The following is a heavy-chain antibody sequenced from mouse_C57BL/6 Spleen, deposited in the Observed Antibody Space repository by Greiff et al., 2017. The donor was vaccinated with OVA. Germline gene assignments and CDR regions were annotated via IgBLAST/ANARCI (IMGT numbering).Heavy chain of an antibody. V-gene: IGHV3-6*01. CDR2: ISYDGSN. CDR1: GYSITSGYY. D-gene: IGHD2-3*01. J-gene: IGHJ3*01. Sequence: EVKLQESGPGLVKPSQSLSLTCSVTGYSITSGYYWNWIRQFPGNKLEWMGYISYDGSNNYNPSLKNRISITRDTSKNQFFLKLNSVTTGDTATYYCAREEGYDGYFWFAYWGQGTLVTVSA. CDR3: AREEGYDGYFWFAY.